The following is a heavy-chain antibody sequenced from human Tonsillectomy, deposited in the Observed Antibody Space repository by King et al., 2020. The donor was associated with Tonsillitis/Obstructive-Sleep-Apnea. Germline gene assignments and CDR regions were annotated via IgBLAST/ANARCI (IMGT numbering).Heavy chain of an antibody. CDR1: GASISSNSYY. J-gene: IGHJ3*02. CDR3: ARGRTGEQGAFDI. D-gene: IGHD7-27*01. Sequence: QMQLQESGPGLVKPSETLSLTCTVSGASISSNSYYWGWIRQPPGKGLEWIGSIYNSGSTYYNPSLKSRVTISVDTSKNQFSLKLNSVTAADTAVYSCARGRTGEQGAFDIWGQGTMVTVSS. V-gene: IGHV4-39*01. CDR2: IYNSGST.